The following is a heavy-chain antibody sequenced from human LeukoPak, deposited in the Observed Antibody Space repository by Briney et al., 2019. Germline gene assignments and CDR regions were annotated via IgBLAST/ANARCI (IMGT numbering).Heavy chain of an antibody. CDR1: GGSISSYY. Sequence: PSETMSLTCTVSGGSISSYYWSWIRQPAGKGLEWIGRIYTSGSTNYNPSLKSRVTMSVDTSKNQFSLKLSSVTAADTAVYYCARFGLTGRRDGYFDYWGQGTLVTVSS. V-gene: IGHV4-4*07. CDR3: ARFGLTGRRDGYFDY. J-gene: IGHJ4*02. CDR2: IYTSGST. D-gene: IGHD1-20*01.